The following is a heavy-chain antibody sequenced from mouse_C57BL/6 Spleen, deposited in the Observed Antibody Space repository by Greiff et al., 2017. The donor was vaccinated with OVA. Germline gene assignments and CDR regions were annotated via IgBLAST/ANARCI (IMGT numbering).Heavy chain of an antibody. Sequence: VQLPQSGAELARPGASVKLSCKASGYTFTSSWISWVKHRPGQGLAWIGEIYPRSGNTYYNPKFKGKSTLTANTSSSTSYMKLRSRTSEDSAVYFCARVGSYYFECWGQGTTRTVSS. J-gene: IGHJ2*01. V-gene: IGHV1-81*01. CDR2: IYPRSGNT. CDR1: GYTFTSSW. CDR3: ARVGSYYFEC.